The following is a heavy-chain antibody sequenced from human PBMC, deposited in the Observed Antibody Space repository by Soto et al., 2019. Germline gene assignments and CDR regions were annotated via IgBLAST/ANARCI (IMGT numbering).Heavy chain of an antibody. Sequence: LRLSCAASGFTFSSYAMSWVRQAPGKGLEWVSAISGSGGSTYYADSVKGRFTISRDNSKNTLYLQMNSLRAEDTAVYYCAKAVVVSTYYFDYWGQGTLVTVSS. D-gene: IGHD3-22*01. CDR2: ISGSGGST. V-gene: IGHV3-23*01. CDR1: GFTFSSYA. J-gene: IGHJ4*02. CDR3: AKAVVVSTYYFDY.